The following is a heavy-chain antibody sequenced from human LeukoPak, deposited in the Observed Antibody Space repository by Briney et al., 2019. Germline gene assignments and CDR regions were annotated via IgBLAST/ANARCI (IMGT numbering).Heavy chain of an antibody. CDR2: INLNSGGT. Sequence: ASVKVSCKASGYTFTVYYMHWVRQAPAQGLERMGWINLNSGGTNYAQKFQGRVTMTMDTPISTAYMELSRLRSDDTAVYYCARDNIVVVPAPAFYMDVWGKGTTVTVSS. D-gene: IGHD2-2*01. CDR3: ARDNIVVVPAPAFYMDV. V-gene: IGHV1-2*02. CDR1: GYTFTVYY. J-gene: IGHJ6*03.